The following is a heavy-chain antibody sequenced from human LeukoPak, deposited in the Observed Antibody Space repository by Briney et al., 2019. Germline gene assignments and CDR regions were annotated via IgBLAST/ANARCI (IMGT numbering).Heavy chain of an antibody. J-gene: IGHJ4*02. Sequence: ASVKVSCNASGYTFTGYYMHWVRQAPGQGLEWMGWISAYNGNTNYPQKLQGRVTMTTDTPTSTAYMELRSLRSDDTAVYYCARDRNPYDFEGDHPNDYWGQGTLVTVSS. CDR2: ISAYNGNT. CDR1: GYTFTGYY. CDR3: ARDRNPYDFEGDHPNDY. V-gene: IGHV1-18*04. D-gene: IGHD3-3*01.